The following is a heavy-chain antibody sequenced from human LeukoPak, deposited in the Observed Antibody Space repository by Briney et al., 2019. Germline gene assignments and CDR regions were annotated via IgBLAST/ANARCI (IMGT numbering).Heavy chain of an antibody. Sequence: GRSLRLSCAASGFTFSSYAMHWVRQAPGKGLEWVAVISYDGSNKYYADSVKGRFTISRDNSKNTLYLQMNSLRAEDTAVYYCARDRSTGSYFYFDYWGQGTLVTVSS. CDR3: ARDRSTGSYFYFDY. J-gene: IGHJ4*02. CDR2: ISYDGSNK. D-gene: IGHD6-19*01. CDR1: GFTFSSYA. V-gene: IGHV3-30-3*01.